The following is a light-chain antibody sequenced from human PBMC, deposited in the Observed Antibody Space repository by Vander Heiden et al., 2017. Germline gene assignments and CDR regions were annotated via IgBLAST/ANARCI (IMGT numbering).Light chain of an antibody. V-gene: IGKV2-28*01. CDR3: MQVLQTSFT. J-gene: IGKJ3*01. Sequence: DMVMTQSPLSLPVTPGEPASISCKSSQSLLHTNGYNYVDWYLQKPEQSPQLLIDLGSNRASRVPDRISGSGAGTDFTLKISRVEAEDVGVYYCMQVLQTSFTFGPGTKVDLK. CDR2: LGS. CDR1: QSLLHTNGYNY.